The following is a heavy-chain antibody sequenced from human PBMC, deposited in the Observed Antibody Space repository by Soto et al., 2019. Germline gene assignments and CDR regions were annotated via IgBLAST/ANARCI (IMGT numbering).Heavy chain of an antibody. CDR1: GGTFSIYA. D-gene: IGHD6-19*01. Sequence: SVKVSCKASGGTFSIYAITWVRQAPGQGLEWMGGIIPIFGTANYAQKFQGRVTITADESTSTAYMELSSLRSEDTAVYYCAILGAIVAGTDYYYYGMDVWGQGTTVTVSS. J-gene: IGHJ6*02. CDR3: AILGAIVAGTDYYYYGMDV. CDR2: IIPIFGTA. V-gene: IGHV1-69*13.